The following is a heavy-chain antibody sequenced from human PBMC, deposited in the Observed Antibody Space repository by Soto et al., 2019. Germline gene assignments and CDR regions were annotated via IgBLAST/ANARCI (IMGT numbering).Heavy chain of an antibody. CDR3: ARGPPHDYGDYLFDY. CDR1: GRSISSGGYY. D-gene: IGHD4-17*01. CDR2: IYHSGST. Sequence: SETLSLRCAASGRSISSGGYYWSWIRQPKGKGLEWLGYIYHSGSTYYNPSLKSRVTISVDRSKNQFSLKLSSVTAADTAVYYCARGPPHDYGDYLFDYWGQGTLVTVSS. V-gene: IGHV4-30-2*01. J-gene: IGHJ4*02.